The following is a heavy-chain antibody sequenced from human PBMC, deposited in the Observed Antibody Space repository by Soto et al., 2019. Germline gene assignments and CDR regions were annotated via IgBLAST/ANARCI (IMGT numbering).Heavy chain of an antibody. CDR1: VYTFTSYD. J-gene: IGHJ4*02. Sequence: ASVKVSCKASVYTFTSYDINWVRQATGQGLEWMGWMNPNSGNTGYAQKCQGRVTMSRDTFRSTAYMELSSRRDEDTAVYDGAGPWNKQWGQGTPVTVSS. D-gene: IGHD1-1*01. V-gene: IGHV1-8*01. CDR2: MNPNSGNT. CDR3: AGPWNKQ.